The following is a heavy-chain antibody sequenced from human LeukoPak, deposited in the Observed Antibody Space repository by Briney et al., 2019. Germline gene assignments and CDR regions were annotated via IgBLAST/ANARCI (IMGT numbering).Heavy chain of an antibody. D-gene: IGHD6-6*01. V-gene: IGHV4-39*01. CDR1: GGSISSSSYY. Sequence: SETLSLTCTVSGGSISSSSYYWGWIRQPPGKGLEWIGSIYYSGSTYYNSSLKSRVTISVDTSKNQFSLKLSSVTAADTAVYYCASYPKEQLVYYYMDVWGKGTTVTVSS. CDR3: ASYPKEQLVYYYMDV. CDR2: IYYSGST. J-gene: IGHJ6*03.